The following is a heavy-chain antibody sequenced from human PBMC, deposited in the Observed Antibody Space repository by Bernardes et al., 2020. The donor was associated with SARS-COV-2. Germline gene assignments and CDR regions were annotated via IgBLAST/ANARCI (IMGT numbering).Heavy chain of an antibody. J-gene: IGHJ4*02. CDR2: IGTSGTT. Sequence: SETLSLTCTVSGGSISSGSHYWGWIRQPAAKGLEWIGRIGTSGTTSYNPSLQSRVTISVDMSKNQFSLKLSSVTAADTAVYYCVRVVQDSSGSGRYPQYYDYWGPGTLVSVPS. CDR3: VRVVQDSSGSGRYPQYYDY. CDR1: GGSISSGSHY. D-gene: IGHD3-10*01. V-gene: IGHV4-61*02.